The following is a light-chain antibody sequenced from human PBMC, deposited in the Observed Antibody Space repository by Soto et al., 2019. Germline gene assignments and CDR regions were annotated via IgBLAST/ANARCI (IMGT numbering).Light chain of an antibody. V-gene: IGLV2-14*01. J-gene: IGLJ2*01. CDR3: SSYSSTTTL. Sequence: QSALTQPASVSGSPGQSITISCSGISPDFGVSWYQHFPGKAPKLLIFEVSNRPSGVSTRFSGSKSGNMAFLTISGLQSEDEGLYHCSSYSSTTTLFGGGTKPTVL. CDR2: EVS. CDR1: SPDFG.